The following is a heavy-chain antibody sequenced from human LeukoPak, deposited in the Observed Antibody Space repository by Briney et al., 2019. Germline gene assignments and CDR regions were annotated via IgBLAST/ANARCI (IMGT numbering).Heavy chain of an antibody. CDR2: IYSGGDT. J-gene: IGHJ4*02. D-gene: IGHD6-13*01. CDR3: ARDPPAAAINTYG. V-gene: IGHV3-66*01. CDR1: GVTVSNNF. Sequence: PGGSLRLSCAASGVTVSNNFMLWVRQAPGKGLEWVSLIYSGGDTHYADSVKGRFTISRDNSKNTLYLQMNNLRAEDTAVYYCARDPPAAAINTYGWGQGTLVTVSS.